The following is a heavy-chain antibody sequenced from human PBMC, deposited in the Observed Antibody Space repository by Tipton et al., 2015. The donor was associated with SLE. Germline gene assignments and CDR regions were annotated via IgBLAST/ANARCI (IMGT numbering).Heavy chain of an antibody. CDR1: GYSISSGYY. D-gene: IGHD6-13*01. V-gene: IGHV4-38-2*02. J-gene: IGHJ4*02. CDR3: ARDLGYSSSWYEGY. CDR2: IYHSGST. Sequence: TLSLTCTVSGYSISSGYYWGWIRQPPGKGLEWIGSIYHSGSTYYNPSLKSRVTISVDTSKNQFSRKLSSVTAADTAVYYCARDLGYSSSWYEGYWGQGTLVTVSS.